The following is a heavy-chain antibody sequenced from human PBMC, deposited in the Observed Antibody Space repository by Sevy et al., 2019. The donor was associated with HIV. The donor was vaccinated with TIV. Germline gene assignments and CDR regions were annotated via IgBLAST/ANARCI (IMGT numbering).Heavy chain of an antibody. V-gene: IGHV3-33*01. CDR1: GFTFSSYG. CDR2: IWNDRSNK. J-gene: IGHJ3*02. Sequence: GGSLRLSCAASGFTFSSYGMHWVRQAPGKGLEWVAVIWNDRSNKHYADSVKGRFTISRDNSKNTLYLQMNSLRAEDTAVYYCASLPNNYYDSSGYSGNDAFDIWGQGKMVTVSS. CDR3: ASLPNNYYDSSGYSGNDAFDI. D-gene: IGHD3-22*01.